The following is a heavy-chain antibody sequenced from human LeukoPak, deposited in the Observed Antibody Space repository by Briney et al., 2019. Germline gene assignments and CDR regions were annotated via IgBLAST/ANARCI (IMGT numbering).Heavy chain of an antibody. D-gene: IGHD3-3*01. CDR2: MNPNSGNA. CDR1: GYTFTSYD. J-gene: IGHJ4*02. Sequence: ASVKVSCKASGYTFTSYDISWVRQATGQGLEWMGWMNPNSGNAGYAQRFQGRVTMTRNNSISTAYMELTSLRSEDTAVYYCARGGERFWSGYKFDYWGQGTLVTVSS. CDR3: ARGGERFWSGYKFDY. V-gene: IGHV1-8*01.